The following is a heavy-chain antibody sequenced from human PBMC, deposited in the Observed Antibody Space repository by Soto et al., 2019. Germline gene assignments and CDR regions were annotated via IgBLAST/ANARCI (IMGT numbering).Heavy chain of an antibody. CDR2: IYHSGNT. CDR3: ASSARGDDFDY. Sequence: QVQLQESGPGLVKPSGTLSLTCAVSSGSITSSDWWSWVRQPPGKGLESIGEIYHSGNTNYNPSPKIRVTISVDKSKNQFSLSLSSMTAADTAVYYFASSARGDDFDYFGQGTLVTVSS. V-gene: IGHV4-4*02. J-gene: IGHJ4*02. D-gene: IGHD3-16*01. CDR1: SGSITSSDW.